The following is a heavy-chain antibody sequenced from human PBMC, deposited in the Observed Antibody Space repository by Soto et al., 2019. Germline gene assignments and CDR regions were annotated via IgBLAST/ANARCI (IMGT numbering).Heavy chain of an antibody. J-gene: IGHJ6*02. V-gene: IGHV1-2*02. Sequence: ASVKVSCKASGYTFTGYYMHWLRQAPGQGLEWMGWINPNSGCTNYAQKFQGRVTMTRDTSISTAYMELSRLRSDDTAVYYCAREAAAGTISDYYYYYGMDVWGQGTTVTVSS. CDR1: GYTFTGYY. CDR2: INPNSGCT. D-gene: IGHD6-13*01. CDR3: AREAAAGTISDYYYYYGMDV.